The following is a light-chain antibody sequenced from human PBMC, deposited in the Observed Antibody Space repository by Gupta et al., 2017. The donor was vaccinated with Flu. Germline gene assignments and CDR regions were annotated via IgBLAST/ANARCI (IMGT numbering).Light chain of an antibody. CDR1: QSVSGN. V-gene: IGKV3-15*01. CDR2: HGS. Sequence: IVMTQSPATLSVSPGAGATLSCRASQSVSGNLAWYQQKPGQAPRLLIYHGSRRATGIPDRFSGSGSGTEFTLTISSLQSEDSAVYYCQHYNDGPPWAFGQGTKVEIK. J-gene: IGKJ1*01. CDR3: QHYNDGPPWA.